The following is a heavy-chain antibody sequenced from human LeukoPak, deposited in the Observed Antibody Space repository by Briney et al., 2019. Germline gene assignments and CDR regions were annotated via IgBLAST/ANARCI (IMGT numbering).Heavy chain of an antibody. V-gene: IGHV1-18*01. D-gene: IGHD6-19*01. J-gene: IGHJ1*01. CDR3: ARETPHRGQWLGWEPPVDI. Sequence: ASVKVSCKASGYTFTSYGISWVRQAPGQGLEWMGWISAYNGNTNYAQKLQGRVTMTTDTSTSTAYMELRSLRSDDTAVYYCARETPHRGQWLGWEPPVDIWGQGTLVTVSS. CDR2: ISAYNGNT. CDR1: GYTFTSYG.